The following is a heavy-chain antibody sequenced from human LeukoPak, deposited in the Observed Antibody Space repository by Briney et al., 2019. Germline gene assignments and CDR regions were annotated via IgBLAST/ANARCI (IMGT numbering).Heavy chain of an antibody. CDR1: GYTFINFA. CDR3: ARGRPEYCSSTSYYTRNYYYYYYMDV. V-gene: IGHV1-3*01. D-gene: IGHD2-2*02. CDR2: INAGNGNT. J-gene: IGHJ6*03. Sequence: ASVKVSCKASGYTFINFAINWGRQAPGQRPEWMGWINAGNGNTKYSQKFQGRVTITRDTSASTAYMELSSLTSEDTAVYYCARGRPEYCSSTSYYTRNYYYYYYMDVWGKGTTVTVSS.